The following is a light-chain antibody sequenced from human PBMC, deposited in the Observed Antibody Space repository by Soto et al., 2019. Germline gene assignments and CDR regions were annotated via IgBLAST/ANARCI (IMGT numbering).Light chain of an antibody. CDR2: GAS. CDR3: QQYNNWPPNPPGT. Sequence: EIVMTQSPATLSVSPGERATLSCRASQSVSSNLAWYQQKPGQAPRLLIYGASTRAAGIPARFSGSGSGTEFTLTISSLQSEDFAVYYCQQYNNWPPNPPGTFGQGTKVDIK. J-gene: IGKJ1*01. CDR1: QSVSSN. V-gene: IGKV3-15*01.